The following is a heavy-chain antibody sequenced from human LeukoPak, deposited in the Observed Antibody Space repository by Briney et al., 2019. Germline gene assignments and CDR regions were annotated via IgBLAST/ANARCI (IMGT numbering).Heavy chain of an antibody. Sequence: ASVNLSCKAAGYTFTSFGISWVRQADGHGLEWIGWISAYNGKTNHAQKLQGRVTMTTDTSPSTAYMERRSLRSDDTAVYYCARGGDGDYEHVDYWGQGTLVTVSS. D-gene: IGHD4-17*01. J-gene: IGHJ4*02. CDR3: ARGGDGDYEHVDY. CDR1: GYTFTSFG. V-gene: IGHV1-18*04. CDR2: ISAYNGKT.